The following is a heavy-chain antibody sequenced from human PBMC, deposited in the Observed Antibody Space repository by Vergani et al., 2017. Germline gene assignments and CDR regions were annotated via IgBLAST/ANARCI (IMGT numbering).Heavy chain of an antibody. V-gene: IGHV3-23*01. Sequence: EVQLLESGGGLVQPGGSLRLSCAASGFTFSSYAMSWVRQAPGKGLEWVSAISGSGGSTYYADSVRGRFTISRHNSKNTLYLQMNSLRAEDTAVYSCARAATITPYGMDVWGQGTTVTVSS. CDR1: GFTFSSYA. D-gene: IGHD5-24*01. J-gene: IGHJ6*02. CDR2: ISGSGGST. CDR3: ARAATITPYGMDV.